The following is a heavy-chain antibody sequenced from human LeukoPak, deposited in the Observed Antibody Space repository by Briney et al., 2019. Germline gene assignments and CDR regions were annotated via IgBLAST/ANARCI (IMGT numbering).Heavy chain of an antibody. CDR2: ISYDGSNK. J-gene: IGHJ4*02. CDR3: AKEATYYDILTGYRNEYYFDY. V-gene: IGHV3-30*18. CDR1: GFTFSSYG. Sequence: PGGSLRLSCAASGFTFSSYGVHWVRQAPGKGLEWVAVISYDGSNKYYADSVKGRFTISRDNSKNTLYLQMNSLRAEDTAVYYCAKEATYYDILTGYRNEYYFDYWGQGTLVTVSS. D-gene: IGHD3-9*01.